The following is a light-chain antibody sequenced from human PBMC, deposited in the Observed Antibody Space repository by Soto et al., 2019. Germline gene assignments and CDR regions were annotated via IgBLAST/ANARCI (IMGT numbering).Light chain of an antibody. V-gene: IGKV1-5*03. J-gene: IGKJ1*01. CDR1: QTISSW. CDR2: KAS. Sequence: DINMTKSPSSLSASIRDRVTITCRASQTISSWLAWYQQKPGKAPKLLIYKASTLKSGVPSRFSGSGSGTEFTLTISSLQPDDFATYYCQHYNSYSEAFGQGTKVDIK. CDR3: QHYNSYSEA.